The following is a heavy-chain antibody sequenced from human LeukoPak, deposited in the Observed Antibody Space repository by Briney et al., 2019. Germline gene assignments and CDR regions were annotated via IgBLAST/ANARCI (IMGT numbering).Heavy chain of an antibody. J-gene: IGHJ4*02. CDR2: IRYDGSNK. D-gene: IGHD5-18*01. CDR3: AILGGYSYGGRYFDY. Sequence: PGGSLRLSCAASGLTFSSYGMHWVRQAPGKGLEWVAFIRYDGSNKYYADSVKGRFTISRDNSKNTLYLQMNSLRAEDTAVYYCAILGGYSYGGRYFDYWGQGTLVTVSS. CDR1: GLTFSSYG. V-gene: IGHV3-30*02.